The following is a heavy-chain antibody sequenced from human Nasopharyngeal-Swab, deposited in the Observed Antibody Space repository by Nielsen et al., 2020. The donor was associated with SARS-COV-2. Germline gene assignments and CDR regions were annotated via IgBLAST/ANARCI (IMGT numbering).Heavy chain of an antibody. CDR2: ISYDGRRK. Sequence: GGSLRLSCAASGFTFSNYAMHWVRQAPGKGLEWVAFISYDGRRKYYADSVKGRFTVSRDNSKNALYLGMNRLRVEDTAVFHCARDGPGYCSGSYCFGTFDIWGQGTMVAVSS. D-gene: IGHD2-15*01. CDR1: GFTFSNYA. CDR3: ARDGPGYCSGSYCFGTFDI. V-gene: IGHV3-30*04. J-gene: IGHJ3*02.